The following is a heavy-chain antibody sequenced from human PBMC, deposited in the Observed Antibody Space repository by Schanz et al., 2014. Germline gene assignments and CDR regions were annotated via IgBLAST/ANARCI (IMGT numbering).Heavy chain of an antibody. J-gene: IGHJ4*02. D-gene: IGHD2-21*01. CDR3: ARGRSLGWCDY. V-gene: IGHV3-33*08. CDR2: IWFDGNNK. CDR1: GFTFSSYA. Sequence: QVQLVESGGSVVQPGRSLRLSCAGSGFTFSSYAMHWVRQAPGRGLQWVAVIWFDGNNKYYADSVKGRFTISRDNSKNTLYLQMNSLRAEDTAVYYCARGRSLGWCDYWGQGTLVTVSS.